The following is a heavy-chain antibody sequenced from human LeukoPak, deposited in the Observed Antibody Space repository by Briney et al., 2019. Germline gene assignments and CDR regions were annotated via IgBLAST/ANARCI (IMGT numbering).Heavy chain of an antibody. D-gene: IGHD2-2*01. CDR1: GYTFTSYA. J-gene: IGHJ5*02. CDR3: ARDGVQRYCSSTSCPRINWFDP. Sequence: ASVNVSCKASGYTFTSYAMHWVRQAPGQRLEWMGWINAGNGNTKYSQKFQGRVTITRDTSASTAYMELSSLRSEDTAVYYCARDGVQRYCSSTSCPRINWFDPWGQGTLVTVSS. V-gene: IGHV1-3*01. CDR2: INAGNGNT.